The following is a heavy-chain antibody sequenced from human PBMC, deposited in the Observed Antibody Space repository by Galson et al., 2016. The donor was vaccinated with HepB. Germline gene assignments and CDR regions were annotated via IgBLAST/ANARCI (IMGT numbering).Heavy chain of an antibody. D-gene: IGHD3-10*01. Sequence: SVKVSCKATGYSFIAYDIYWVRQAPGQGLQWMGWINPNNGDTTYEQKFRGRVTMTSNTSLRTAYMELSSLRSDDTAVYYCARPMNRVSTGHWGQGTLVTVSS. CDR1: GYSFIAYD. CDR2: INPNNGDT. CDR3: ARPMNRVSTGH. V-gene: IGHV1-2*02. J-gene: IGHJ4*02.